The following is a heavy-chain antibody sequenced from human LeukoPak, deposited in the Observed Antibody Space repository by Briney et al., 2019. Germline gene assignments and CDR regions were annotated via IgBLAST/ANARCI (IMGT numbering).Heavy chain of an antibody. J-gene: IGHJ6*03. D-gene: IGHD4-11*01. CDR1: GGTFTSYA. Sequence: SVKVSCKASGGTFTSYAISWVRQAPGQGLEYLGGSIPNFRRTKYAQKFEGRVTITTDETTAYMELRSLTSEDTAVYYCARAGRDSNYDFDYHMDVWGKGTTVTVPS. CDR2: SIPNFRRT. CDR3: ARAGRDSNYDFDYHMDV. V-gene: IGHV1-69*05.